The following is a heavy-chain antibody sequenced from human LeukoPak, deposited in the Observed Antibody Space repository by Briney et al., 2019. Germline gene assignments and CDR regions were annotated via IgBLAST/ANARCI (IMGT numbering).Heavy chain of an antibody. CDR3: AGENSLWFGVDY. J-gene: IGHJ4*02. D-gene: IGHD3-10*01. Sequence: GGSLRLSCAASGFTFSSYSMNWVRQAPGKGLEWVSYISSSSTIYYADSVKGRFTISRDNAKNSLYLQMNSLRAEDTAVYYCAGENSLWFGVDYWGQGTLVTVSS. CDR2: ISSSSTI. CDR1: GFTFSSYS. V-gene: IGHV3-48*01.